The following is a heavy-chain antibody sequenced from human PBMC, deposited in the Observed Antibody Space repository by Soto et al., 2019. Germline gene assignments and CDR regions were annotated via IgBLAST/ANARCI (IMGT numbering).Heavy chain of an antibody. CDR1: GFTFSSYD. CDR3: ARGGYYDFWSGYYRHYGMDV. CDR2: IGTAGDT. Sequence: GGSLRLSCAASGFTFSSYDMHWVRQATGKGLEWVSAIGTAGDTYYPGSVKGRFTISRENAKNSLYLQMNSLRAGDTAVYYCARGGYYDFWSGYYRHYGMDVWGQGTTVTVSS. V-gene: IGHV3-13*01. D-gene: IGHD3-3*01. J-gene: IGHJ6*02.